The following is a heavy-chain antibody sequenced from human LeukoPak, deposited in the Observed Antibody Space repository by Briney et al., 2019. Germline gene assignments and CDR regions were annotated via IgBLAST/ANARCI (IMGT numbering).Heavy chain of an antibody. CDR1: GFTFSSHW. Sequence: GGSLRLSCAASGFTFSSHWMSWVRQAPGKGLEWVANIKKDGSEKYYVDAVKGRFTISRDNAKTSLYLQMNSLRAEDTAVYYCATPVPHGSDPSLYYYYMDVWGKGTTVTISS. D-gene: IGHD3-10*01. CDR3: ATPVPHGSDPSLYYYYMDV. CDR2: IKKDGSEK. J-gene: IGHJ6*03. V-gene: IGHV3-7*03.